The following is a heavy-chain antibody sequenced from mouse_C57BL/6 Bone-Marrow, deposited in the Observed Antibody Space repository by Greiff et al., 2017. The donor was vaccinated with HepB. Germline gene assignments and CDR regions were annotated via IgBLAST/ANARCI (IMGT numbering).Heavy chain of an antibody. Sequence: EVHLVESGGGLVQPGGSMKLPCVASGFTFSNYWMNWVRQSPEKGLEWVAQIRLKSDNYATHYAESVKGRFTISRDDSKSSVYLQMNNLRAEDTGIYYCARLLRFDYWGQGTTLTVSS. CDR2: IRLKSDNYAT. J-gene: IGHJ2*01. CDR3: ARLLRFDY. V-gene: IGHV6-3*01. D-gene: IGHD1-1*01. CDR1: GFTFSNYW.